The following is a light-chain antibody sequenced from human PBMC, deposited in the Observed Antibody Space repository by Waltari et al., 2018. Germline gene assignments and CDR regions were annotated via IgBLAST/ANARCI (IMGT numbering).Light chain of an antibody. Sequence: EIVMTQSPATLSVSPGEGATLSCRASQSVSSNLAGYQQKPEQAPRLLIYGASTRATGIPARFSGRGSGTEFTLSISSLQSEDFAVYYCQQYHNWPPVTFGQGTKVEIK. CDR3: QQYHNWPPVT. V-gene: IGKV3-15*01. CDR2: GAS. CDR1: QSVSSN. J-gene: IGKJ1*01.